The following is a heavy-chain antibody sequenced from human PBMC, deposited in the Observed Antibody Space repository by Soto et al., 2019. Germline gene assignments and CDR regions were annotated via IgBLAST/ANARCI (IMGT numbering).Heavy chain of an antibody. CDR1: GYTLTELS. CDR2: FDPEDGET. V-gene: IGHV1-24*01. D-gene: IGHD3-10*01. Sequence: QVQLVQSGAEVKKPGASVKVSCKVSGYTLTELSMHWVRQAPGKGLEWMGGFDPEDGETIYAQKFQGRVTMTEDTSTDTAYMELSSLRSEDTAVYYCATRGGLYYYGSGSPSHYMDVWGKGTTVTVSS. J-gene: IGHJ6*03. CDR3: ATRGGLYYYGSGSPSHYMDV.